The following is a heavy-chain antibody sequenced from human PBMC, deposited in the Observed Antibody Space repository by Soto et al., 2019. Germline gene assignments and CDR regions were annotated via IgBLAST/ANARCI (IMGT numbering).Heavy chain of an antibody. CDR1: GYTFSNYG. CDR3: ARDLRSTDDYYDR. Sequence: QVQLVQSGGEVKNPGASVKVSCKASGYTFSNYGISWVRQATGQGLEWMGWINGYNGDATHAQNLQGRVTVTTDTSTNTVYTEVSSPRFADTAVYYWARDLRSTDDYYDRWGRGTLVLASS. D-gene: IGHD4-17*01. J-gene: IGHJ2*01. CDR2: INGYNGDA. V-gene: IGHV1-18*01.